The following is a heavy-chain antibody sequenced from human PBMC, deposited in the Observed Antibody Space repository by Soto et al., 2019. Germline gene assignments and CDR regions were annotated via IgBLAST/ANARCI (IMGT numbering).Heavy chain of an antibody. CDR3: ASAYTGPLPRRGDYYYALDV. D-gene: IGHD2-15*01. Sequence: QLVESGGGLTQAGGSLRLSCVGSGFFFNNYDMHWVRQVRGKGLEWVSAIGAADDPYYSVSVKGRFIVSRDNAQKSLYLQMNTQRAADTAVYFCASAYTGPLPRRGDYYYALDVWGRGTTVTVSS. CDR2: IGAADDP. J-gene: IGHJ6*02. V-gene: IGHV3-13*05. CDR1: GFFFNNYD.